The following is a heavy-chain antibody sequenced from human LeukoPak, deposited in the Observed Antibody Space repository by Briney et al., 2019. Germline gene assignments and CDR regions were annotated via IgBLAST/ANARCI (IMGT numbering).Heavy chain of an antibody. CDR2: ISSSNRYI. Sequence: GESLRLSCAPSGFTFSSYSMNGVRQAPGKGLEWVSFISSSNRYIYHADSMKGRFTISRDNAKNSLFLQMNSLRAEDTAVYYCATGGVGATSPLFIDYWGQGTLVTVSS. D-gene: IGHD1-26*01. V-gene: IGHV3-21*01. J-gene: IGHJ4*02. CDR3: ATGGVGATSPLFIDY. CDR1: GFTFSSYS.